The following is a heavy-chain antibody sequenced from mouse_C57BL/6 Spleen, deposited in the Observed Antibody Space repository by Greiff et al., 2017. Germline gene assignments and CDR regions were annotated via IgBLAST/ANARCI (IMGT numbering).Heavy chain of an antibody. Sequence: VHLVESGPELVKPGASVKISCKASGYAFSSSWMNWVKQRPGKGLEWIGRIYPGDGDTNYNGKFKGKATLTADKSSSTAYMPLSSLTSEDSAVYFCARSNYDYDDYWGQGTTLTVSS. CDR1: GYAFSSSW. D-gene: IGHD2-4*01. V-gene: IGHV1-82*01. CDR3: ARSNYDYDDY. J-gene: IGHJ2*01. CDR2: IYPGDGDT.